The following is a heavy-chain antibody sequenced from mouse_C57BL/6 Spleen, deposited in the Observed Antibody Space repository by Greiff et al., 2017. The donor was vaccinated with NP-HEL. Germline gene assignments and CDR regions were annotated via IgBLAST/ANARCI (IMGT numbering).Heavy chain of an antibody. CDR1: GFTFSSYA. CDR3: TRDQDYGSGFDY. V-gene: IGHV5-9-1*02. Sequence: DVMLVESGEGLVKPGGSLKLSCAASGFTFSSYAMSWVRQTPEKRLEWVAYISSGGDYIYYADTVKGRFTISRDNARNTLYLQMSSLKSEDTAMYYCTRDQDYGSGFDYWGQGTTLTVSS. CDR2: ISSGGDYI. D-gene: IGHD1-1*01. J-gene: IGHJ2*01.